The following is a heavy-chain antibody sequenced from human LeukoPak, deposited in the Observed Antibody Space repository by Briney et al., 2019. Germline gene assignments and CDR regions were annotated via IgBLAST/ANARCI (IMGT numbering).Heavy chain of an antibody. V-gene: IGHV3-23*02. Sequence: PGGSLRLSCAASGYTYSSYTMLWVRQAPGEGLEWVSAIDGSGVTSFYGDSVKARFTISRDNSKNTLYLQMNSLRAEDTALYYCAKRVAEQSTSWYIDIWGLGTMVTVSS. CDR1: GYTYSSYT. J-gene: IGHJ3*02. CDR2: IDGSGVTS. CDR3: AKRVAEQSTSWYIDI. D-gene: IGHD6-19*01.